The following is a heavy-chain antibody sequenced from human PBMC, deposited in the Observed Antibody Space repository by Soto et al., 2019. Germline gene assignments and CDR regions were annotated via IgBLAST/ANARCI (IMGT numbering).Heavy chain of an antibody. CDR3: AREGVGSSGWYRAFDI. CDR1: GYTFTSYD. D-gene: IGHD6-19*01. J-gene: IGHJ3*02. CDR2: MNPNSGNT. V-gene: IGHV1-8*01. Sequence: ASVKVSCKASGYTFTSYDINWVRQATGQGLEWMGWMNPNSGNTGYAQKFQGRVTMTRDTSTSTVYMELSSLRSEDTAVYYCAREGVGSSGWYRAFDIWGQGTMVTVSS.